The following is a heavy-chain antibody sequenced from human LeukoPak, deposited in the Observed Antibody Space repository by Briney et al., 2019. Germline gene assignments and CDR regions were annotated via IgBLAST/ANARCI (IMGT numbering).Heavy chain of an antibody. J-gene: IGHJ4*02. Sequence: SVKVSCKASGFTFSRSAMQWVRQARGQRLEWIGWIVVGSGNANYAQKFQERVTITRDMSTSTAYMELSGLRSEDTAVYFCAKDLILGYSYGPGIIDHWGQGTLLTVSS. CDR1: GFTFSRSA. D-gene: IGHD5-18*01. CDR3: AKDLILGYSYGPGIIDH. CDR2: IVVGSGNA. V-gene: IGHV1-58*02.